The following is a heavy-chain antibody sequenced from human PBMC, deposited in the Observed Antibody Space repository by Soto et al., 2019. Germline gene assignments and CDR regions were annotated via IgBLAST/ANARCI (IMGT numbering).Heavy chain of an antibody. J-gene: IGHJ4*02. Sequence: QVQLVQSGAEVKKPGASVKVSCKASGNTFSNYYIHWVRQAPGQGLEWMGTINPSGGHTTEAQKCLGRVTMTRDTSTSTHNTEVTRLRSEDTAVYYCARGGHFVVVPAAFDYWGQGTLVTVSS. V-gene: IGHV1-46*01. D-gene: IGHD2-21*02. CDR3: ARGGHFVVVPAAFDY. CDR2: INPSGGHT. CDR1: GNTFSNYY.